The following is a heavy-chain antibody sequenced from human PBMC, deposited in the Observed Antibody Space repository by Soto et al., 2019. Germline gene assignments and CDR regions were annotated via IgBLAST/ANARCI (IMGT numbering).Heavy chain of an antibody. V-gene: IGHV1-69*02. Sequence: ASVKVACKASGGTFSSYTISWVRQAPGQGLEWMGRIIPILGIANYAQKFQGRVTITADKSTSTAYMELSSLRSEDTAVYYCAKFSKYNWIGAASPGRQNFDYWGQGTLVTVSS. CDR3: AKFSKYNWIGAASPGRQNFDY. J-gene: IGHJ4*02. D-gene: IGHD1-1*01. CDR2: IIPILGIA. CDR1: GGTFSSYT.